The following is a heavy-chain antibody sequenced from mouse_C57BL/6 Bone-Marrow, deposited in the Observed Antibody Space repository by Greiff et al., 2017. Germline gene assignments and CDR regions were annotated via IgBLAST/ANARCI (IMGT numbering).Heavy chain of an antibody. CDR1: GYTFTSYW. CDR2: IDPSDSYT. V-gene: IGHV1-69*01. CDR3: ARAGAPGY. Sequence: QVQLQQPGAELVMPGASVKLSCKASGYTFTSYWMHWVKQRPGQGLEWIGEIDPSDSYTNYNQKFKGKSTLTVDKASSTAYMQLSSLTSEDSAAYYCARAGAPGYWGQGTSVTVSS. D-gene: IGHD3-1*01. J-gene: IGHJ4*01.